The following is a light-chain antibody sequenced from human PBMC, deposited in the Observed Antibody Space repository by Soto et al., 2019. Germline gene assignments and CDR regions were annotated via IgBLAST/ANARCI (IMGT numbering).Light chain of an antibody. CDR2: CAS. CDR1: QSIGSAY. V-gene: IGKV3-20*01. CDR3: QHYRRSSS. Sequence: ETTLTQSPDTLSLSPGEGATLSCRASQSIGSAYLAWYQQKPGQAPRLLIFCASTRATGTPHRVRGSGSGTDFTLTISAAESEDVGVYYCQHYRRSSSFGRGTKVYIK. J-gene: IGKJ1*01.